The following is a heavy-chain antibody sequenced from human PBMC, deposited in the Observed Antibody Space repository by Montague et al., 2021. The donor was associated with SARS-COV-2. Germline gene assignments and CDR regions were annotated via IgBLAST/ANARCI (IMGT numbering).Heavy chain of an antibody. D-gene: IGHD6-6*01. CDR1: GGSISSSNW. CDR3: ARMALASSSSDFDY. V-gene: IGHV4-4*02. CDR2: IYHSGST. Sequence: SETLSLTCAVSGGSISSSNWWSWVRQPPGKGLVWIGEIYHSGSTXYNPSLKSRVTISVDKSKNQFSLKLSSVTAADTAVYYCARMALASSSSDFDYWGQGTLVTVSS. J-gene: IGHJ4*02.